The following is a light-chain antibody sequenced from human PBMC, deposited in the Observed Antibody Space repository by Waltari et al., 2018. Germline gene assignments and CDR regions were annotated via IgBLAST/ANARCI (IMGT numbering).Light chain of an antibody. CDR3: SSYTTTNTFV. V-gene: IGLV2-14*01. Sequence: QSALTQPASVSGSPGQSITIPCTGSTTDVGAYDFVAWYQQHPGKAPHLMVFDVTHRPSGISNRFSGSKSGDTASLTISGLQAEDEAYYYCSSYTTTNTFVFGTGTNVTVV. CDR2: DVT. J-gene: IGLJ1*01. CDR1: TTDVGAYDF.